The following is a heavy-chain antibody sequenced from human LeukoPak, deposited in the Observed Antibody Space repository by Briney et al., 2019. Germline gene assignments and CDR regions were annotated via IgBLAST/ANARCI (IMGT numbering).Heavy chain of an antibody. J-gene: IGHJ4*02. CDR3: ARDFLEPGGSGSYQPHYYFDY. Sequence: GGSLRLSCAASGFTFSSYSMNWVRQAPGKGLEWVSSISSSSSYIYYADSVKGRFTISRDNSKNTLYLQMNSLRAEDTAVYYCARDFLEPGGSGSYQPHYYFDYWGQGTLVTVSS. V-gene: IGHV3-21*01. CDR2: ISSSSSYI. CDR1: GFTFSSYS. D-gene: IGHD3-10*01.